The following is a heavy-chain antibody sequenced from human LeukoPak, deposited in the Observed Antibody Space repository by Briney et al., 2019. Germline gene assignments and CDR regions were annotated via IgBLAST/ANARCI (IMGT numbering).Heavy chain of an antibody. J-gene: IGHJ5*02. V-gene: IGHV3-48*03. CDR2: VTSSGNTM. D-gene: IGHD4-11*01. CDR1: GFTFSSYE. CDR3: ARLRSKYWFDP. Sequence: GGSLRLSCAASGFTFSSYEMNWVRQAPGKGLEWVSFVTSSGNTMYYADSVKGRFTISRDNAKNSLYLQMNSLRADDTAVYYCARLRSKYWFDPWGQGTLVTVSS.